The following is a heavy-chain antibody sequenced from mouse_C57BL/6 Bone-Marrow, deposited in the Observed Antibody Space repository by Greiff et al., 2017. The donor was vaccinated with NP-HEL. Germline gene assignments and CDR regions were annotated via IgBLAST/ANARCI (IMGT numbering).Heavy chain of an antibody. D-gene: IGHD1-1*01. J-gene: IGHJ4*01. Sequence: VQLQQSGAELARPGASVKLSCKASGYTFTSYGISWVKQRTGQGLEWIGEIYPRSGNTYYTEKFKGKATLTADKSSSTAYMELRSLTSEDSAVYFCARSVITTVVAPSYAMDYWGQGTSVTVSS. V-gene: IGHV1-81*01. CDR1: GYTFTSYG. CDR3: ARSVITTVVAPSYAMDY. CDR2: IYPRSGNT.